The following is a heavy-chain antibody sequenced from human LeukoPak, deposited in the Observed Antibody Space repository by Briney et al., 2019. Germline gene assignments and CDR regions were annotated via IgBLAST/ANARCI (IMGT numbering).Heavy chain of an antibody. CDR1: GYTFTSYG. V-gene: IGHV1-18*01. D-gene: IGHD3-22*01. CDR2: ISAYNGNT. CDR3: ARVNYYDSSGYYSDFDL. J-gene: IGHJ2*01. Sequence: ASVKVSCKAYGYTFTSYGISWVRQAPGQGLEWMGWISAYNGNTNYAQKLQGRVTMTTDTSTSTAYMELRSLRSDDTAVYYCARVNYYDSSGYYSDFDLWGRGTLVTVSS.